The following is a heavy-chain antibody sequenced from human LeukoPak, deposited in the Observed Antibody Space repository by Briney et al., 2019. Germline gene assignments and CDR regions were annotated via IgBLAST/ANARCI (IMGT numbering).Heavy chain of an antibody. V-gene: IGHV3-23*01. J-gene: IGHJ5*01. CDR2: ISGNGGST. CDR1: GFTYSIYA. Sequence: GGSLRLSCAASGFTYSIYAMSWVRQAPGKGLEWVSAISGNGGSTYYTDSVKGRFTISRDNPRNTLYLHMTRLTAEDTAVYYCAKYRDVTSKGSGLGSLGQGTLVTVSS. CDR3: AKYRDVTSKGSGLGS. D-gene: IGHD4-17*01.